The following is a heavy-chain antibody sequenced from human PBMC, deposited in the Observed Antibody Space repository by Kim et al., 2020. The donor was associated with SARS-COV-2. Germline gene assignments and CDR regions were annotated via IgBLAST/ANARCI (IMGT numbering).Heavy chain of an antibody. Sequence: GGSLRLSCAASGFTFSDYYMSWIRQAPGKGLEWVSYISSSGSTIYYADSVKGRFTISRDNAKNSLYLQMNSLRAEDTAVYYCARASSVHDTRYSSSWYSYWGQGTLVTVSS. CDR3: ARASSVHDTRYSSSWYSY. CDR2: ISSSGSTI. V-gene: IGHV3-11*01. J-gene: IGHJ4*02. D-gene: IGHD6-13*01. CDR1: GFTFSDYY.